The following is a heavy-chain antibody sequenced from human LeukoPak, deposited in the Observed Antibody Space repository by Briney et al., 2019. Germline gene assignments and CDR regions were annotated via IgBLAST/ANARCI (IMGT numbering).Heavy chain of an antibody. CDR1: RFTLSSYA. Sequence: PGGSLRLSCAASRFTLSSYAMHWVRQAPGKGLEWVAVISYDGSNKYYADSVKGRFTISRDNSKSTLYLQMNSLRAEDTAVYYCAREGGDSSSPDFDYWGQGTLVTVSS. V-gene: IGHV3-30*01. CDR3: AREGGDSSSPDFDY. J-gene: IGHJ4*02. CDR2: ISYDGSNK. D-gene: IGHD6-6*01.